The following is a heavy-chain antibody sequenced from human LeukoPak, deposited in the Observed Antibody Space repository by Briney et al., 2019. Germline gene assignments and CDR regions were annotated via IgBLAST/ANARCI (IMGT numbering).Heavy chain of an antibody. V-gene: IGHV4-59*08. D-gene: IGHD3-10*01. CDR2: MYYSGST. Sequence: SETLSLTCTVSGASISSYYWSWVRQPPGKGLEWIGYMYYSGSTNYNPSLKSRVTISVDTSKNQFSLKLSSVTAADTAVYYCARRVYAYYSGSYYTYFDYWGQGTLVTVSS. CDR1: GASISSYY. J-gene: IGHJ4*02. CDR3: ARRVYAYYSGSYYTYFDY.